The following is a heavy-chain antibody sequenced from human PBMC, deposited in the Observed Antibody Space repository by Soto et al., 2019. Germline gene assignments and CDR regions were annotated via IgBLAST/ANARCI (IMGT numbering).Heavy chain of an antibody. CDR2: IYHSGST. V-gene: IGHV4-30-2*01. Sequence: QLQLQESGSGLVKPSQTLSLTCAVSGGSISSGGYSWSWIRQPPGKGLEWIGYIYHSGSTYYNPSLKSRVXXXVXXSKNQFSLKLSSVTAADTAVYYCARGTTTVTTLDYWGQGTLVTVSS. CDR3: ARGTTTVTTLDY. J-gene: IGHJ4*02. D-gene: IGHD4-17*01. CDR1: GGSISSGGYS.